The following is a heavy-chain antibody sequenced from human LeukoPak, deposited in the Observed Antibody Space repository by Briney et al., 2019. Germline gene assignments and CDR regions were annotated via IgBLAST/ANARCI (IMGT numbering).Heavy chain of an antibody. Sequence: PSETLSLTCTVSGGSVSSSGYYWGWIRQPPGKGLEWIGNIYHSGSTYYTPSLKSRVTISVDTSKNQFSLNLSSVTAADTAAYYCARHRGDFGDSRGNFDSWGQGTLVTVSS. CDR3: ARHRGDFGDSRGNFDS. J-gene: IGHJ4*02. V-gene: IGHV4-39*01. CDR2: IYHSGST. CDR1: GGSVSSSGYY. D-gene: IGHD4-17*01.